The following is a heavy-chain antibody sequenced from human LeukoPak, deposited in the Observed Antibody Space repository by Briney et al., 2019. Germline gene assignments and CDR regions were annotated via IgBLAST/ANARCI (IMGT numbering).Heavy chain of an antibody. D-gene: IGHD6-6*01. CDR1: GGSISSSHW. J-gene: IGHJ5*02. V-gene: IGHV4-4*02. CDR2: IFYTGNT. Sequence: SETLSLTCTVSGGSISSSHWWSWVRQPPGKGLEWIGEIFYTGNTNYNPSLKNRVTISLDKPKNQFSLNLTSVTAADTAIYYCARLYSNSWFDPWGQGTLVFVSS. CDR3: ARLYSNSWFDP.